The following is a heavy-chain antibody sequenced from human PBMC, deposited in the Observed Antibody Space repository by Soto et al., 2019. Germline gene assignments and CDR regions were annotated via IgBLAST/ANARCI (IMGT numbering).Heavy chain of an antibody. V-gene: IGHV3-23*01. CDR1: GFTFSSYA. CDR2: ISGSGGST. D-gene: IGHD1-7*01. CDR3: AKPELELTYYFDY. J-gene: IGHJ4*02. Sequence: PGGSLRLSCAASGFTFSSYAMSWVRQAPGKWLEWVSAISGSGGSTYYADSVKGRFTISRDNSKNTLYLQMNSLRAEDTAVYYCAKPELELTYYFDYWGQGTLGAVSS.